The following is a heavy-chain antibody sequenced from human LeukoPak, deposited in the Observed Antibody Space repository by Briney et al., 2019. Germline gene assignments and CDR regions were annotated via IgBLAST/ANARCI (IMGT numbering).Heavy chain of an antibody. V-gene: IGHV3-7*03. J-gene: IGHJ4*02. CDR1: GFTFSSYW. CDR2: IKEDGSEK. D-gene: IGHD3-9*01. CDR3: AVTGYYSPFDY. Sequence: GGSLRLSCAVSGFTFSSYWMSWVRQAPGKGLEWVANIKEDGSEKYYVDSVKGRFTISRDNAKNSLYLQMNSLGAEDTAVYYCAVTGYYSPFDYWGQGTLVTVSS.